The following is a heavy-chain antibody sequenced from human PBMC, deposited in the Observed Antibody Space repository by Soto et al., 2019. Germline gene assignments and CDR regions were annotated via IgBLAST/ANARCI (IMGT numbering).Heavy chain of an antibody. CDR2: IRSKMYGGTI. D-gene: IGHD2-15*01. Sequence: GGSLRLSCTASGFSFCDYAMSWFRRAPGKGLEWVGFIRSKMYGGTIEYAASVRGGFTISRDDSKSIAYLQMNSLKTEDTAVYYCSRAYCSGGSCYVFGYWGQGTQVTVSS. CDR1: GFSFCDYA. J-gene: IGHJ4*02. V-gene: IGHV3-49*03. CDR3: SRAYCSGGSCYVFGY.